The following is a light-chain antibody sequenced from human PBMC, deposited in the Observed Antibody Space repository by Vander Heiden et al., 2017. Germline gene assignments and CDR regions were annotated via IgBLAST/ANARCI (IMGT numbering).Light chain of an antibody. CDR2: DAA. J-gene: IGKJ4*01. Sequence: EIVLTQSPATLSLSPGERATLSCRASQSVSSYLAWYQQKPGQAPRLLSYDAANRATGIPARFSGSGSGTDFTLTISSLEPEDFAVYYCQQRSNWPPLTFGGGTKVEIK. CDR3: QQRSNWPPLT. V-gene: IGKV3-11*01. CDR1: QSVSSY.